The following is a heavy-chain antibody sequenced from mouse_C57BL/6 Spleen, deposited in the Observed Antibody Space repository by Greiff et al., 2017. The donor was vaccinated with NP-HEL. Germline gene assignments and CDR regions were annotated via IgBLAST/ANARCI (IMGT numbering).Heavy chain of an antibody. Sequence: QVQLQQSGTELVKPGASVKLSCKASGYTFTSYWMHWVKQRPGQGLEWIGNINPSNGGTNYNEKFKSKATVTVDKSSSAAYMQLRSLTSEDSAVDYCAWCYYGSRSLFAYWGQGTLVTVSA. CDR1: GYTFTSYW. V-gene: IGHV1-53*01. CDR2: INPSNGGT. CDR3: AWCYYGSRSLFAY. D-gene: IGHD1-1*01. J-gene: IGHJ3*01.